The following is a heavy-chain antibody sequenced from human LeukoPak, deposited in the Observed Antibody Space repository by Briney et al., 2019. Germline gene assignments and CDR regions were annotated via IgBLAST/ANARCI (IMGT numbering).Heavy chain of an antibody. CDR1: GGSISSYY. CDR3: ARISDSSGWYANWYFDL. CDR2: IYTSGST. V-gene: IGHV4-4*09. D-gene: IGHD6-19*01. J-gene: IGHJ2*01. Sequence: SETLSLTCTVSGGSISSYYWSWIRQPPGKGLEWIGYIYTSGSTNYNPSLKSRVTISVDTSKNQFSLKLSSVTAADTAVYYCARISDSSGWYANWYFDLWGRGTLVTVSS.